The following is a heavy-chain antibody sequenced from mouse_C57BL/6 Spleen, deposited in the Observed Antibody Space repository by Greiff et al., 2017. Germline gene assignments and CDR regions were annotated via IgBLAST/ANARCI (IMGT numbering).Heavy chain of an antibody. V-gene: IGHV1-55*01. D-gene: IGHD2-2*01. Sequence: QVQLQQPGAELVKPGASVKMSCKASGYTFTSYWITWVKQRPGQGLEWIGDIYPGSGSTNYNEKFKSKATLTVATSSSTAYMQLSSLTSEDSAVYYCARGYGFYYAMDYWGQGTSVTVSS. CDR2: IYPGSGST. CDR3: ARGYGFYYAMDY. CDR1: GYTFTSYW. J-gene: IGHJ4*01.